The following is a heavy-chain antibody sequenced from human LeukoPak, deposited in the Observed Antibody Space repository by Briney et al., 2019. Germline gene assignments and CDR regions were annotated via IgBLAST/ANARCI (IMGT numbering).Heavy chain of an antibody. CDR3: ARNYDSSGYTFDN. CDR1: GYTFTSNY. D-gene: IGHD3-22*01. J-gene: IGHJ4*02. CDR2: INPNGGST. Sequence: ASVKVSCKASGYTFTSNYIHWVRQAPAQGNEWMGIINPNGGSTNYAQKFQGRVTMTSETSTSTVYTEPSSLRSEDTAVYYCARNYDSSGYTFDNWGQGTLVTVSS. V-gene: IGHV1-46*01.